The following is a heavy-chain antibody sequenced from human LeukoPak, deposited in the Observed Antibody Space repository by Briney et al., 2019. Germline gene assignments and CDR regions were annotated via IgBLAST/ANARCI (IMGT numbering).Heavy chain of an antibody. D-gene: IGHD3-10*01. CDR1: GDSISSYY. V-gene: IGHV4-59*01. Sequence: SETLSLTCTVSGDSISSYYWSWIRQPPGKGLEWIGYIYYSGSTNYNPSLKSRVTISVDTSKNQFSLKLSSVTAADTAVYYCARVVLLWFGELPSAFDIWGQGTMVTVSS. CDR2: IYYSGST. J-gene: IGHJ3*02. CDR3: ARVVLLWFGELPSAFDI.